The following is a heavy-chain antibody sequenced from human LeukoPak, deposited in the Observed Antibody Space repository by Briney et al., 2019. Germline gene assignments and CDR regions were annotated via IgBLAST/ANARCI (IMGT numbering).Heavy chain of an antibody. CDR2: IWYDGSNK. CDR1: GFTFSNYA. D-gene: IGHD2-21*02. J-gene: IGHJ4*02. CDR3: ARSPLYCGGDCYFDY. Sequence: PGGSLRLSCSASGFTFSNYAMHWVRQAPGKGLEWVAVIWYDGSNKYYADSVKGRFTISRDNSKNTLYLQMNSLRAEDTAVYYCARSPLYCGGDCYFDYWGQGTLVTVSS. V-gene: IGHV3-33*08.